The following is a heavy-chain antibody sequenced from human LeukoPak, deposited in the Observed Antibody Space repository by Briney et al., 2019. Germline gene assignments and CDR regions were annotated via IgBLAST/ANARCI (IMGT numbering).Heavy chain of an antibody. CDR2: IIPIFGTA. Sequence: SVKVSCTASGGTFSSYAISWVRQAPGQGLEWMGGIIPIFGTANYAQKFQGRVTITTDESTSTAYMELSSLRSEDTAVYYCARDLARADSSGYYYAFQHWGQGTLVTVSS. D-gene: IGHD3-22*01. CDR1: GGTFSSYA. J-gene: IGHJ1*01. V-gene: IGHV1-69*05. CDR3: ARDLARADSSGYYYAFQH.